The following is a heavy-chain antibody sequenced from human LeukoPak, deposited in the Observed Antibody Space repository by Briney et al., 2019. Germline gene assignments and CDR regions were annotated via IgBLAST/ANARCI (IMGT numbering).Heavy chain of an antibody. CDR1: GFTFSDYY. V-gene: IGHV3-7*01. CDR2: IKQDGSEK. Sequence: PGGSLRLSCAASGFTFSDYYMSWIRQAPGKGLEWVANIKQDGSEKYYVDSVKGRFTISRDNAKNSLYLQMNSLRAEDTAVYYCARGGYSYRGYFDYWGQGTLVTVSS. J-gene: IGHJ4*02. CDR3: ARGGYSYRGYFDY. D-gene: IGHD5-18*01.